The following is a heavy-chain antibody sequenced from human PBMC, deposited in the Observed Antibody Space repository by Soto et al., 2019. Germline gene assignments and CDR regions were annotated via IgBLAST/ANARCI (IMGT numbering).Heavy chain of an antibody. CDR2: TYYRSKWYN. J-gene: IGHJ5*02. V-gene: IGHV6-1*01. CDR3: ARDIRSEAGYSSSWLNWFDP. D-gene: IGHD6-13*01. Sequence: LSQTLSLTCAISGDSVSSYSAAWNWIRQSPSRGLEWLGRTYYRSKWYNDYAVSVKSRITINPDTSKNQFSLQLNSVTPEDTAVYYCARDIRSEAGYSSSWLNWFDPWGQGTLVTVSS. CDR1: GDSVSSYSAA.